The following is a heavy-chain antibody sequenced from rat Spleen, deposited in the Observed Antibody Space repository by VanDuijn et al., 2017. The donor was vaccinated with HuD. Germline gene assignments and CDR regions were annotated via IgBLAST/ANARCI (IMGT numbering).Heavy chain of an antibody. D-gene: IGHD4-4*01. CDR1: GFTFSNYD. V-gene: IGHV5-25*01. CDR3: AQWNSRYFTY. J-gene: IGHJ2*01. Sequence: EVQLVESGGGLVQPGRSLKLSCAASGFTFSNYDMAWVRQAPTKGLEWIASISTGGGNTYYPDSVKGRFTISRDNAKSTLYLQMDSLRSEDTATYYCAQWNSRYFTYWGQGVMVTVSS. CDR2: ISTGGGNT.